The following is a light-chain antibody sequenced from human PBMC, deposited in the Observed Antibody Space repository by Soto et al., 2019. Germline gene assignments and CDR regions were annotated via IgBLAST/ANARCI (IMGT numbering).Light chain of an antibody. CDR1: SSDIGGYNS. Sequence: SVLTQSPSASGSPGQSVTISCTGTSSDIGGYNSVSWYQQHPGKAPKVMIYDVTKRPSGVPDRFSGSKSGNTASLTISGLQAEDETDYYCFSYTSSGAYVFGTGTKVTVL. J-gene: IGLJ1*01. CDR3: FSYTSSGAYV. CDR2: DVT. V-gene: IGLV2-8*01.